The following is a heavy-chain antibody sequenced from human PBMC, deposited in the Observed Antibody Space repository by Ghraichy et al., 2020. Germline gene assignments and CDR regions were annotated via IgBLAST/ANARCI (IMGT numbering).Heavy chain of an antibody. V-gene: IGHV4-34*01. CDR2: INHSGST. J-gene: IGHJ3*02. CDR1: GGSFSGYY. D-gene: IGHD3-9*01. Sequence: SQTLSLTCAVYGGSFSGYYWSWIRQPPGKGLEWIGEINHSGSTNYNPSLKSRVTISVDTSKNQFSLKLSSVTAADTAVYYCARDEVLRYFDWLKGDDAFDIWGQGTMVTVSS. CDR3: ARDEVLRYFDWLKGDDAFDI.